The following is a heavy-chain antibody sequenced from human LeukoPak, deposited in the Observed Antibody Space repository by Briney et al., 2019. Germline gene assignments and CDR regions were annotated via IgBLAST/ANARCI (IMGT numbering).Heavy chain of an antibody. CDR2: INHSGST. CDR1: GRSFSGYY. V-gene: IGHV4-34*01. D-gene: IGHD6-13*01. CDR3: ARGRGSSSWYRYYFDY. Sequence: SETLSLTCAVYGRSFSGYYWSWIRQPPGKGLDWIGEINHSGSTNYNPSLKSRVTISVDTSKNQFSLKLSSVTAADTAVYYCARGRGSSSWYRYYFDYWGQGTLVTVSS. J-gene: IGHJ4*02.